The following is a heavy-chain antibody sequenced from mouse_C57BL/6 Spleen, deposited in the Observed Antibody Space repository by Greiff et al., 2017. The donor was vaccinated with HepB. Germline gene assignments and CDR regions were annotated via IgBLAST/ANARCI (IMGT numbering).Heavy chain of an antibody. Sequence: QVQLQQPGAELVRPGSSVKLSRKASGYTFTSYWMHWVKQRPIQGLEWIGNIDPSDSETHYNQKFKDKATLTVDKSSSTAYMQLSSLTSEDSAVYYCARRGYSNPFDYWGQGTTLTVSS. CDR3: ARRGYSNPFDY. J-gene: IGHJ2*01. CDR2: IDPSDSET. V-gene: IGHV1-52*01. CDR1: GYTFTSYW. D-gene: IGHD2-5*01.